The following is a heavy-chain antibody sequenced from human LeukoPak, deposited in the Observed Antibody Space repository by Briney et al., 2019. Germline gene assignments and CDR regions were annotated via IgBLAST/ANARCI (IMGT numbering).Heavy chain of an antibody. D-gene: IGHD1-26*01. CDR1: GFTFSSYW. CDR3: ARESIVGATRPYSFDY. V-gene: IGHV3-21*01. J-gene: IGHJ4*02. CDR2: ISRSSSYI. Sequence: GGSLRLSRAASGFTFSSYWMSWVRQAPGKGLEWVSSISRSSSYIYYADSVKGRFTISRDNAKDSLYLQMNSLRAEDTAVYYCARESIVGATRPYSFDYWGQGTLVTVSS.